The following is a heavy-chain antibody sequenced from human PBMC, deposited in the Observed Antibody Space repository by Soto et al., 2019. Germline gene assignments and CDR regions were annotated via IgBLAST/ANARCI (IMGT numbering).Heavy chain of an antibody. CDR1: GGSVSSCSYY. CDR3: ARVRGRLWFAELKGNYYYYGMDV. D-gene: IGHD3-10*01. CDR2: IYYSGST. Sequence: SETLSLTCTVSGGSVSSCSYYWSWIRQPPGKGLEWIGYIYYSGSTNYNPSLKSRVTISVDTSKNQFSLKLSSVTAADTAVYYCARVRGRLWFAELKGNYYYYGMDVWGQGTTVTVSS. J-gene: IGHJ6*02. V-gene: IGHV4-61*01.